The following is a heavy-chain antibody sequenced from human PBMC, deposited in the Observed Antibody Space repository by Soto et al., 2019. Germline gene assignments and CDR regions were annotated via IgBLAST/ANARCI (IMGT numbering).Heavy chain of an antibody. CDR1: GGSISSDY. CDR2: IYYSGTT. CDR3: ARERNSWFDP. V-gene: IGHV4-59*01. Sequence: SETLSLTCTVSGGSISSDYWSWIRQPPGKGLEWIGYIYYSGTTKYNPSLKSRVTITVDTSKNQFSLKLSSVTAADTAVYYCARERNSWFDPWGQGTLVTVYS. J-gene: IGHJ5*02.